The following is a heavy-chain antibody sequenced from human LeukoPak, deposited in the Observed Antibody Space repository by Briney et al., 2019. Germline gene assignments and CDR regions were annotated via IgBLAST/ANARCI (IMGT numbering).Heavy chain of an antibody. D-gene: IGHD2-2*01. CDR3: ARALGYCSSTSCYGWGPPPRYGMDV. V-gene: IGHV4-39*07. CDR2: INHSGST. Sequence: SETLSLTCTVSGGSINSSNNYWSWIRQPPGKGLEWIGEINHSGSTNYNPSLKSRVTISVDTSKNQFSLKLSSVTAADTAVYYCARALGYCSSTSCYGWGPPPRYGMDVWGQGTTVTVSS. J-gene: IGHJ6*02. CDR1: GGSINSSNNY.